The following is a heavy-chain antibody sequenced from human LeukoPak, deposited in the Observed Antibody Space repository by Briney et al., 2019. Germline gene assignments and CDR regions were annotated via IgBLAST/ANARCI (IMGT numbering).Heavy chain of an antibody. Sequence: SQTLSLTCTVSGGSISSGGYYWSWIRQHPGKGLEWIGYIYYSGSTYYNPSLKSRVTISVDTSKNQFSLKLSSVTAADTAVYYCARDCRRDGYNRLDYWGQGTLVTVSS. V-gene: IGHV4-31*03. J-gene: IGHJ4*02. CDR2: IYYSGST. CDR3: ARDCRRDGYNRLDY. CDR1: GGSISSGGYY. D-gene: IGHD5-24*01.